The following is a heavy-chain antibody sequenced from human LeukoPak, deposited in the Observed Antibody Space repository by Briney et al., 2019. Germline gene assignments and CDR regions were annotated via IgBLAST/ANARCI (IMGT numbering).Heavy chain of an antibody. CDR1: GGSLSSYY. D-gene: IGHD3-22*01. CDR2: IYTSGST. J-gene: IGHJ3*02. V-gene: IGHV4-4*07. CDR3: ARELRDSSVYYRDAFDI. Sequence: SETLSLTCTVSGGSLSSYYWSWIRQPAGKGLEWIGRIYTSGSTNYNPSPKSRVTMSVDTSKNQFSLKLSSVTAADTAVYYCARELRDSSVYYRDAFDIWGQGTMVTVSS.